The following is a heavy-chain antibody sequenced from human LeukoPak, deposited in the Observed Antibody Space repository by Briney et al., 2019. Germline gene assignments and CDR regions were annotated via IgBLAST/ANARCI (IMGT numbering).Heavy chain of an antibody. CDR1: GYTFTGYY. CDR3: ARFWFPGYSSSWNLLHNWFDP. CDR2: INPNSGGT. V-gene: IGHV1-2*02. D-gene: IGHD6-13*01. J-gene: IGHJ5*02. Sequence: ASVKVSCKASGYTFTGYYMHWVRQAPGQGLEWMGWINPNSGGTNYAQKFQGRVTMTRDTSISTAYMELSRLRSDDTAVYYCARFWFPGYSSSWNLLHNWFDPWGQGTLVTVSS.